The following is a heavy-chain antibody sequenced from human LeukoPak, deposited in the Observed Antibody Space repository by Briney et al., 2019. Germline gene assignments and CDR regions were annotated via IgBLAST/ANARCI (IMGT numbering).Heavy chain of an antibody. Sequence: GGSLRLSCAASGFTFSNAWMSWVRQAPGKGLEWVGRIKSKTDGGTTDYAAPVKGRFTISRADSKNTLYLQMNSLKTEDTAVYYCTTDYYDSSGYYRFDYWGQGTLVTVSS. V-gene: IGHV3-15*01. CDR2: IKSKTDGGTT. CDR3: TTDYYDSSGYYRFDY. D-gene: IGHD3-22*01. CDR1: GFTFSNAW. J-gene: IGHJ4*02.